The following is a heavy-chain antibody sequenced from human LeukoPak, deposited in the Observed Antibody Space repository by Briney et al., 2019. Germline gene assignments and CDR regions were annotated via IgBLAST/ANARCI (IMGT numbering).Heavy chain of an antibody. CDR3: ARVPGYSYDQGHFDY. V-gene: IGHV4-59*01. D-gene: IGHD5-18*01. Sequence: SETLSLTCTVSGGSISSYYWSWIRQPPGKGLEWIGYIYYSGSTNYNPSLKSRVTISVDTSKNQFSLKLSSVTAADTAEYYCARVPGYSYDQGHFDYWGQGTLVTVSS. CDR1: GGSISSYY. CDR2: IYYSGST. J-gene: IGHJ4*02.